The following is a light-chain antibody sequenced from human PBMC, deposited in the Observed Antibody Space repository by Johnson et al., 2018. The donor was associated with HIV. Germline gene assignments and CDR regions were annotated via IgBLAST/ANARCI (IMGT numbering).Light chain of an antibody. CDR2: ENN. CDR1: SSNIGNNY. J-gene: IGLJ1*01. V-gene: IGLV1-51*02. Sequence: QSVLTQPPSVSAAPGQKVTISCSGSSSNIGNNYVSWYQQVPGTAPKLLIYENNKRPSGIPDRLSGSKSGPSATLGIAGLQTGDEADYYCGTWDNSLSTGGVFGTGTKVTVL. CDR3: GTWDNSLSTGGV.